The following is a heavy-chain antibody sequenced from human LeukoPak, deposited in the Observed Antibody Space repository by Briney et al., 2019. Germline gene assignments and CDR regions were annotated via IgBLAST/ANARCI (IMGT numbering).Heavy chain of an antibody. Sequence: GGSLRLSCVASGVTLSNYAMSWVRQAPGKGLEWVSGISGSGGSTYYADSVKGRFTISRDNSKNTLYLQMNSLRAEDTAVYYCAKALNYDRLADIWGQGTMVTVSS. J-gene: IGHJ3*02. D-gene: IGHD4-11*01. V-gene: IGHV3-23*01. CDR3: AKALNYDRLADI. CDR2: ISGSGGST. CDR1: GVTLSNYA.